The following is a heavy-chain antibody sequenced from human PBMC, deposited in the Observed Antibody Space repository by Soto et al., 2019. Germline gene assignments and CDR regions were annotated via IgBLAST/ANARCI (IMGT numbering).Heavy chain of an antibody. V-gene: IGHV4-34*01. CDR1: GGSFSGYY. D-gene: IGHD2-15*01. CDR3: ARERGLGYRLSHGWFDP. J-gene: IGHJ5*02. CDR2: INHSGST. Sequence: SETLSLTCAVYGGSFSGYYWSWIRQPPGKGLEWIGEINHSGSTNYNPSPKSRVTISVDTSKNQFSLKLSSVTAADTAVYYCARERGLGYRLSHGWFDPWGQGTLVTVSS.